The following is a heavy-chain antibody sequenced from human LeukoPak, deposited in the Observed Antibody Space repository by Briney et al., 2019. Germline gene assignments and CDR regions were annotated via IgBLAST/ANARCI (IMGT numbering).Heavy chain of an antibody. Sequence: ASVKVSCKASGYTFTGYDINWVRQATGQGLEWMGWMNPNSGNTGYAQKFQGRVTITRNTSISTAYMELSSLRSEDTAVYYCARGFRYYYGSGSYLADWGQGTLVTVSS. CDR2: MNPNSGNT. V-gene: IGHV1-8*03. D-gene: IGHD3-10*01. CDR1: GYTFTGYD. CDR3: ARGFRYYYGSGSYLAD. J-gene: IGHJ4*02.